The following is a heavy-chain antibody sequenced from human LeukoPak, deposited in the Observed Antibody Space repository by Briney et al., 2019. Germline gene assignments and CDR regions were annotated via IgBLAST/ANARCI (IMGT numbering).Heavy chain of an antibody. D-gene: IGHD3-22*01. V-gene: IGHV3-23*01. CDR2: ISASGGTT. CDR3: AKGQSSSGLRNYFDY. J-gene: IGHJ4*02. Sequence: GXSLRLSCAASGFTFSSYAMSWVRQAPGKGLEWVSGISASGGTTYYADSVKGRFTISRDNSKNTLYLQMNSLRAEDTAVYYCAKGQSSSGLRNYFDYWGQGTLVTVSS. CDR1: GFTFSSYA.